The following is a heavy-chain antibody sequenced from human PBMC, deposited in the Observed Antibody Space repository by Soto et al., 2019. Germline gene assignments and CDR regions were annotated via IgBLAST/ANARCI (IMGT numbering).Heavy chain of an antibody. CDR3: VGTTVATSGFDY. D-gene: IGHD4-4*01. Sequence: EVQLVESGGGLIQPGGSLRLSCAASGFTVSSNYTSWVRQAPGKGLEWVSVIYSGGSTYYADSMKGRFTISRDNSKNTLYLQMNSLRAEDTAVYYCVGTTVATSGFDYWGQGTLVTVSS. V-gene: IGHV3-53*01. CDR2: IYSGGST. CDR1: GFTVSSNY. J-gene: IGHJ4*02.